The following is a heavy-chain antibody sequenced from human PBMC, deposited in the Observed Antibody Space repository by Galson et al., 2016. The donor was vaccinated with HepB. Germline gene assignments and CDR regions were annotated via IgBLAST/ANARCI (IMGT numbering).Heavy chain of an antibody. CDR3: ASNSGHDVGDGFDY. Sequence: SLRLSCAASGFNFSSYGMHWVRQAPGKELEWVAVIWFDGSNKYYGDSVLGRFSVSRDNSKNTLYLQMNSLRDEDTAVYYCASNSGHDVGDGFDYWGQGTLVTVSS. D-gene: IGHD5-12*01. V-gene: IGHV3-33*01. CDR1: GFNFSSYG. J-gene: IGHJ4*02. CDR2: IWFDGSNK.